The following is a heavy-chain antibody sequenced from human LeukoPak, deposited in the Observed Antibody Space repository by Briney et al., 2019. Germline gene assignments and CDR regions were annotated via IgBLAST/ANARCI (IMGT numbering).Heavy chain of an antibody. Sequence: RPGGSLRLSCAASGFTFSSYSMNWVRQAPGKGLEWVSSISSSSSYIYYADSVKGRFTISRDNAKNSLYLQMNSLRAEDTAVYYCARPRAAMVTVYYGMDVWGQGTTVTVSS. CDR1: GFTFSSYS. D-gene: IGHD5-18*01. CDR2: ISSSSSYI. V-gene: IGHV3-21*01. CDR3: ARPRAAMVTVYYGMDV. J-gene: IGHJ6*02.